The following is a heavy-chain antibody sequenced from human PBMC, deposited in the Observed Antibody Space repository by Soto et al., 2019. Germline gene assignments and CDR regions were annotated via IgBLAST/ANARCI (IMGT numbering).Heavy chain of an antibody. CDR3: DSNSYGYTCYDY. CDR1: GGSISSGDYY. Sequence: QVQLQESGPGLVKPSQTLSLTCTVSGGSISSGDYYWSWIRQPPGKGLEWIGYIYYSGSTYYNPSLKRRVTISVDTSTYQFSLKLSSVTAADTAVYYYDSNSYGYTCYDYWGQGTLVTVSS. D-gene: IGHD5-18*01. V-gene: IGHV4-30-4*01. J-gene: IGHJ4*02. CDR2: IYYSGST.